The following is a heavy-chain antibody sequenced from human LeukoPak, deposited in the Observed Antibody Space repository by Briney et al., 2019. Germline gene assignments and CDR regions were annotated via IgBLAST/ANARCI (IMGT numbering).Heavy chain of an antibody. CDR2: IYYSGST. D-gene: IGHD5-12*01. J-gene: IGHJ5*02. V-gene: IGHV4-59*01. CDR1: GGSISSYY. CDR3: ARDGRGYSGYDSEYNWFDP. Sequence: SETLSLTCTVSGGSISSYYWSWIRQPPGKGLEWIGYIYYSGSTNYNPSLKSRVTISVDTSKNQFSLKLSSVTAADTAVYYCARDGRGYSGYDSEYNWFDPWGQGTPVTVSS.